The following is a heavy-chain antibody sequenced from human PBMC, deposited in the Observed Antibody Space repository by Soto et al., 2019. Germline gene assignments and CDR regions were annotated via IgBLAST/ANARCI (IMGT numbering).Heavy chain of an antibody. CDR1: GYTFTSQN. D-gene: IGHD1-26*01. CDR2: INPSIGTT. V-gene: IGHV1-46*03. J-gene: IGHJ4*02. CDR3: ISTLGARFDD. Sequence: QVQLVQSGAEVKKPGASVKVSCKASGYTFTSQNMHWVRQAPGQGLEWMGVINPSIGTTTYAQKFQXXVXMXXGTSTSSVDMEVSSLRSEDTAVSYCISTLGARFDDWGQGTLVTVSS.